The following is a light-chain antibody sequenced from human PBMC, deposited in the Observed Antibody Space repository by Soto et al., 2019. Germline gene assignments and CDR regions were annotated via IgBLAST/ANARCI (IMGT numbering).Light chain of an antibody. Sequence: QSALTQPASVSGSPGQSITISCTGTSSDVGGYNYVAWYQQHPGKVPRLMIYEVSNRPSGVSNRFSGSKSGSTASLTISGLQAEDEADYYCSSYAGSNNLVFGGGTKLTVL. CDR2: EVS. CDR1: SSDVGGYNY. V-gene: IGLV2-14*01. J-gene: IGLJ3*02. CDR3: SSYAGSNNLV.